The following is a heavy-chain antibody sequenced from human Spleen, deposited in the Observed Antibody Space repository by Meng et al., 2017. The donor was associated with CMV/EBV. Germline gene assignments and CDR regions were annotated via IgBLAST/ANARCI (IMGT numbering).Heavy chain of an antibody. Sequence: SETLSLTCTVSGGSISRSPYYWDWIRQSPGKGLEWIGGVYYSGITYYNPSFKSRVTISVDTSKNQFSLKLSSVTAADTAVYYCARDQLRFRYGMDVWGQGTTVTVSS. V-gene: IGHV4-39*07. J-gene: IGHJ6*02. D-gene: IGHD3-3*01. CDR1: GGSISRSPYY. CDR2: VYYSGIT. CDR3: ARDQLRFRYGMDV.